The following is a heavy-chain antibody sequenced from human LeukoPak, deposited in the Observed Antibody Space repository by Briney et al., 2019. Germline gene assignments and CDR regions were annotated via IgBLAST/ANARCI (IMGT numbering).Heavy chain of an antibody. D-gene: IGHD3-10*01. CDR2: IGSGSGFI. Sequence: GGSLRLSCAVSGSTFSRYTMNWARQAPGKGLEWVSSIGSGSGFIFSADSVKGRFTISRDNTKNSLYLQMNSLRVEDTAVYYCARVAGESRDYWGQGTLVTVSS. V-gene: IGHV3-21*01. CDR3: ARVAGESRDY. J-gene: IGHJ4*02. CDR1: GSTFSRYT.